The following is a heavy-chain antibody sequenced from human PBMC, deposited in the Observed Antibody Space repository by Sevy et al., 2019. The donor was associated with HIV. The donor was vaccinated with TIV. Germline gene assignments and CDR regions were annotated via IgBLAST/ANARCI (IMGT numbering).Heavy chain of an antibody. CDR1: GGSITSIY. J-gene: IGHJ4*02. CDR3: EGENAWGRGYS. Sequence: SETLSLTCTVSGGSITSIYWGWILQPPGKGLEWIANIYYNGNTNYNPSLKSRVTISLDTSKNQFSLRLSSVTAADTAIYYCEGENAWGRGYSWGQGTLVTVSS. D-gene: IGHD1-26*01. V-gene: IGHV4-59*08. CDR2: IYYNGNT.